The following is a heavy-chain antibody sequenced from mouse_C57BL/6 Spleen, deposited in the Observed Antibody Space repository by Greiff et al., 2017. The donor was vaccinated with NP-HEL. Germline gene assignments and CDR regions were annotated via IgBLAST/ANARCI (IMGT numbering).Heavy chain of an antibody. V-gene: IGHV5-9-1*02. Sequence: EVQRVESGEGLVKPGGSLKLSCAASGFTFSSYAMSWVRQTPEKRLEWVAYISSGGDYIYYADTVKGRFTISRDNARNSLYLQMSSLKSEDTAMYYCTREVSYSGYPAWFAYWGQGTLVTVSA. CDR2: ISSGGDYI. CDR3: TREVSYSGYPAWFAY. J-gene: IGHJ3*01. CDR1: GFTFSSYA. D-gene: IGHD1-1*02.